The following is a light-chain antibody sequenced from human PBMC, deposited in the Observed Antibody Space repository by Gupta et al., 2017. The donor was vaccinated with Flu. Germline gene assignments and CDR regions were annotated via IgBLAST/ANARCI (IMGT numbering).Light chain of an antibody. V-gene: IGLV1-44*01. CDR1: RSNIGSYL. J-gene: IGLJ3*02. CDR2: GND. CDR3: AAWDDSQNGHWV. Sequence: GQRVTIPCSGTRSNIGSYLVTWYQHVPGTAPNLLVYGNDQRRSGAPGRSSGAYSGTSASLAISGLRADDEADDYYAAWDDSQNGHWVFGGGTKLTVL.